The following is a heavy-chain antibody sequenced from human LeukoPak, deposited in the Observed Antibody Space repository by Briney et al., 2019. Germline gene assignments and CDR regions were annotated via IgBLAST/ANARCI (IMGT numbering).Heavy chain of an antibody. CDR2: IYYSGST. Sequence: SETLSLTCTVSGGSISSYYWSWIRQPPGKGLEWIGYIYYSGSTNYNPSLKSRVTMSVDTSKNQFSLKLSSVTAADTAVYYCAGTYYYGSGSYTFDPWGQGTLVTVSS. V-gene: IGHV4-59*12. CDR3: AGTYYYGSGSYTFDP. CDR1: GGSISSYY. D-gene: IGHD3-10*01. J-gene: IGHJ5*02.